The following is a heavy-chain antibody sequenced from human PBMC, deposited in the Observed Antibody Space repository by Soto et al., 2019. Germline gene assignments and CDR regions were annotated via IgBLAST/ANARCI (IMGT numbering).Heavy chain of an antibody. Sequence: EVQLVESGGGLVQPGGSLRLSCAASGFTFSSYWMSWVRQAPGKGLEWVANIKQDGSEKYYVDSVKGRFTISRDNGKNALYLQMNSLRAEDTAVDYCAREQRAVAANYYYYGMDVWGQGTTVTVSS. D-gene: IGHD2-15*01. CDR1: GFTFSSYW. CDR3: AREQRAVAANYYYYGMDV. J-gene: IGHJ6*02. CDR2: IKQDGSEK. V-gene: IGHV3-7*01.